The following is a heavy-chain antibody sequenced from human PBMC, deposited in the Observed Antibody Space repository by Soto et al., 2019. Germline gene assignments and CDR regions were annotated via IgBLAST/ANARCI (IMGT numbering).Heavy chain of an antibody. CDR3: VRDGVGATTYFGYFDY. CDR2: TRHDGSNT. J-gene: IGHJ4*02. Sequence: GGSLRLSCAASGFNFGGYGMHWVRQAPGKGLEWVAITRHDGSNTYYADSVQGRFTISRDNSKNTLYLQMNSLTVEDTAVYYCVRDGVGATTYFGYFDYWGQGTLVTVSS. V-gene: IGHV3-30*02. CDR1: GFNFGGYG. D-gene: IGHD1-26*01.